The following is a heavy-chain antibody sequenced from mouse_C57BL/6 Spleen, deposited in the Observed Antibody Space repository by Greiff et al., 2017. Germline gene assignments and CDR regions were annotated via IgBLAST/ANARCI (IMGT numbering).Heavy chain of an antibody. Sequence: QVQLQQPGAELVKPGASVKLSCKASGYTFTSYWMHWVKQRPGQGLEWIGMILPNSGSTNYNEKFKSKATLTVDKSSSTAYMQLSSLTSEHSAVSYCARTDCSSYDFDYWGQGTTLTVSS. CDR1: GYTFTSYW. J-gene: IGHJ2*01. D-gene: IGHD1-1*01. CDR3: ARTDCSSYDFDY. CDR2: ILPNSGST. V-gene: IGHV1-64*01.